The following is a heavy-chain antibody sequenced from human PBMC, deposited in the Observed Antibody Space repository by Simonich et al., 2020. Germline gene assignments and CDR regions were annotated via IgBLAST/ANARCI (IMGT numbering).Heavy chain of an antibody. D-gene: IGHD6-13*01. V-gene: IGHV3-33*01. J-gene: IGHJ5*02. CDR2: IWYDGSNK. CDR1: GFTFSSYG. CDR3: ARAYSSSWYNWFDP. Sequence: QVQLVESGGGVVQPGRSLRLSCAASGFTFSSYGMHWVRQAPGSGLEWVAVIWYDGSNKYYADSVKGRVTISRDNSKNTLYLQMNSLRAEDTAVYYCARAYSSSWYNWFDPWGQGTLVTVSS.